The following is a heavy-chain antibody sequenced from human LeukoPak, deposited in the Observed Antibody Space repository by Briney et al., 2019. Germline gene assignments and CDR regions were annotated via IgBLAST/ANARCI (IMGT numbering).Heavy chain of an antibody. CDR3: AKVPYSDYGSGRPPFMDV. CDR1: GFTFSNYA. CDR2: ISDSAGST. D-gene: IGHD3-10*01. V-gene: IGHV3-23*01. J-gene: IGHJ6*02. Sequence: GGPLRLSCAASGFTFSNYAMSWVRQAPGKGLEWVSTISDSAGSTYYADSVKGRFTISRDNYKNTLYLQMDSLRAEDTAIYYCAKVPYSDYGSGRPPFMDVWGQGTTVAVSS.